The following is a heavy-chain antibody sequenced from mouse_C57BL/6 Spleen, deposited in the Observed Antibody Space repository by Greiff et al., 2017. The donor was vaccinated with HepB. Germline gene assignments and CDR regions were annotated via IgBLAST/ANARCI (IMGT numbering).Heavy chain of an antibody. V-gene: IGHV8-12*01. CDR2: IYWDDDK. D-gene: IGHD2-5*01. CDR3: ARRAHYYSNSWYFDV. Sequence: QVTLKECGPGILQSSQTLSLTCSFSGFSLSTSGMGVSWIRQPSGKGLEWLAHIYWDDDKRYNPSLKSRLTISKDTSRNQVFLKITSVDTADTATYYCARRAHYYSNSWYFDVWGTGTTVTVSS. CDR1: GFSLSTSGMG. J-gene: IGHJ1*03.